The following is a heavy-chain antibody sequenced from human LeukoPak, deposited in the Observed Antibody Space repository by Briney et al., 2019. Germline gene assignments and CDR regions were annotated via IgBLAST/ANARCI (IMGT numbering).Heavy chain of an antibody. Sequence: GGSLRLSCAASGFMFNNYPTTWVRQAPGKGLEWVSAIRPSDGSTFYADSVMGRFTISRDSSKNTLYLQMNNLRVEDTALYYCAKLTSGWFEEFWGQGTLVTVSS. CDR1: GFMFNNYP. CDR3: AKLTSGWFEEF. J-gene: IGHJ4*02. V-gene: IGHV3-23*01. D-gene: IGHD3-10*01. CDR2: IRPSDGST.